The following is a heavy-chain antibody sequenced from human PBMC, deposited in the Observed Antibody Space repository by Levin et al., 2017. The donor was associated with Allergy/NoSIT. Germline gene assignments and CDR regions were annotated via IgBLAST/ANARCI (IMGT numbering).Heavy chain of an antibody. Sequence: LSLTCAASGFTVSSTYMSWVRQAPGKGLEWVSLYYGDGRTAYGDSVKGRFTISRDISRNTLDLQMNSLRAEDTAQYYCARLSGTVWSPFDLWGQGTLVTVSS. CDR1: GFTVSSTY. J-gene: IGHJ4*02. V-gene: IGHV3-53*01. CDR3: ARLSGTVWSPFDL. CDR2: YYGDGRT. D-gene: IGHD1-1*01.